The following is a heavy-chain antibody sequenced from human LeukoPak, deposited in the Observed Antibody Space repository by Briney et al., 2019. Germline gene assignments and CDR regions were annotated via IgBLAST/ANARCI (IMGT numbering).Heavy chain of an antibody. CDR1: GFTFSGYG. V-gene: IGHV3-33*06. J-gene: IGHJ4*02. Sequence: PGGSLRLSCAASGFTFSGYGMHWVRQAPGKGLEWVAVIWYDGSNKYYADSVKGRFTISRDNSKSTLYLQMNSLRAEDTAVYYCAKDNPPYGDYVFDYWGQGTLVTVSS. CDR2: IWYDGSNK. CDR3: AKDNPPYGDYVFDY. D-gene: IGHD4-17*01.